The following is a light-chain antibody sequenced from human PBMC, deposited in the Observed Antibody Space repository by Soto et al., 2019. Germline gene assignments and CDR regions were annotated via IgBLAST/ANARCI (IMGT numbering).Light chain of an antibody. CDR2: GAS. V-gene: IGKV3-20*01. J-gene: IGKJ5*01. Sequence: EIVLTQSPGTLSLSPGERATLSCRASQSVSSSYLAWYQQKPGQAPRLLISGASSRATGIPDRFSGGGSGTDFTLTISRLEPEEFAVYYCQQYGTSRLTFGQGTRLEIK. CDR1: QSVSSSY. CDR3: QQYGTSRLT.